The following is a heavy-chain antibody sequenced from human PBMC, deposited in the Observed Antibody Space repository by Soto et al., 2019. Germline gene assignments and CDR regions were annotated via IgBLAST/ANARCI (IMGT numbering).Heavy chain of an antibody. CDR2: IYPGDSDT. J-gene: IGHJ4*02. CDR1: GYSFTSYW. V-gene: IGHV5-51*01. CDR3: ARQGRYRTYYYDSSGFDY. Sequence: GESLKISCKGSGYSFTSYWIGWVRQMPGEGLEWMGIIYPGDSDTRYSPSFQGQVTISADKSISTAYLQWSSLKASDTAMYYCARQGRYRTYYYDSSGFDYWGQGTLVTVSS. D-gene: IGHD3-22*01.